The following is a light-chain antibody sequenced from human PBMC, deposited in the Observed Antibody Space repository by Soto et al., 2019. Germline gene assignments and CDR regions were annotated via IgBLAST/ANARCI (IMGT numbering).Light chain of an antibody. Sequence: EVVFSQSLAARSVCPGERTTLSCRAMQSLRSNLASYQQKPGLAPRLLIYDASTRATGLPDSFNGSGSGTDFTLTISRLEHEDFAVYYCQKYGSSPEWTFGQGTKVDIK. J-gene: IGKJ1*01. V-gene: IGKV3D-20*01. CDR2: DAS. CDR1: QSLRSN. CDR3: QKYGSSPEWT.